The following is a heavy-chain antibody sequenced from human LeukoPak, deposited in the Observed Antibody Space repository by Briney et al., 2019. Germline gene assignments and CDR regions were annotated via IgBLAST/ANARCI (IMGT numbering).Heavy chain of an antibody. CDR3: AIMTTVTRDWFDP. CDR1: GYTFTGYY. CDR2: INPKSGGT. D-gene: IGHD4-17*01. Sequence: ASVKVSCKASGYTFTGYYMHWVRQAPGQGLEWMGWINPKSGGTNYAQTFRGRVTVTRDTSITTAYMELSRLRSDDTAVYYCAIMTTVTRDWFDPWGQGTLVTVSS. J-gene: IGHJ5*02. V-gene: IGHV1-2*02.